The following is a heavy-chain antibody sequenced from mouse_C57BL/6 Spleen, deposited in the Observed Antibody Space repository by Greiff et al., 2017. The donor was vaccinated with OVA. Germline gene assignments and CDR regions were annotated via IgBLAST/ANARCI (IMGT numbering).Heavy chain of an antibody. CDR3: ARESQAKAMDY. V-gene: IGHV1-64*01. J-gene: IGHJ4*01. CDR1: GYTFTSYW. Sequence: QVQLQQPGAELVKPGASVKLSCKASGYTFTSYWMHWVKQRPGQGLEWIGMIHPNSGSTNYNEKFKSKATLTVDKSSSTAYMQLSSLTSEDSAVYYCARESQAKAMDYWGQGTSVTVSS. CDR2: IHPNSGST. D-gene: IGHD3-2*02.